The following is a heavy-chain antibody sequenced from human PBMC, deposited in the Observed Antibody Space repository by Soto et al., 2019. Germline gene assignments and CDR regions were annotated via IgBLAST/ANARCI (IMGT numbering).Heavy chain of an antibody. Sequence: SETLSLTCAVSGGSISRGGYSWSWIRQPPGKGLEWIGYIYHSGSTYYNPSLKSRVTISVDRSKNRFSLKLSSVTAADTAVYYCAAGGGLPRYYWGQGTLVTVSS. D-gene: IGHD5-12*01. CDR2: IYHSGST. CDR3: AAGGGLPRYY. CDR1: GGSISRGGYS. J-gene: IGHJ4*02. V-gene: IGHV4-30-2*01.